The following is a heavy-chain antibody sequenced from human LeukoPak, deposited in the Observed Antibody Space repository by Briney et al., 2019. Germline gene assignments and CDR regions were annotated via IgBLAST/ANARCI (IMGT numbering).Heavy chain of an antibody. Sequence: GGSLRLSCAASGFTFSSYAMSWVRQAPGKGLEWVSAISGSGGSTYYADPVKGRFTISRDNSKNTLYLQMNSLTAEDTAVYYCARVKVSHFDYWGQGTLVTVSS. CDR3: ARVKVSHFDY. CDR2: ISGSGGST. D-gene: IGHD2-8*01. V-gene: IGHV3-23*01. J-gene: IGHJ4*02. CDR1: GFTFSSYA.